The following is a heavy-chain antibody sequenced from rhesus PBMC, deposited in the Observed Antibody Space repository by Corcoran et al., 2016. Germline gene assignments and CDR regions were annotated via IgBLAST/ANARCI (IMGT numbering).Heavy chain of an antibody. CDR3: ASTYYKFWSGYYRYNSLDV. J-gene: IGHJ5-2*02. Sequence: QLQLQESGPGLVQPSATLSLTCAVSGGSISSSYWSLIRQAPATVLEWIGYISGSCSRTPDNPSLKSRVTRSVDTSKNQLSRKLSAVTAADTAVYYCASTYYKFWSGYYRYNSLDVWGRGVLVTVSS. D-gene: IGHD3-3*01. CDR1: GGSISSSY. CDR2: ISGSCSRT. V-gene: IGHV4-169*02.